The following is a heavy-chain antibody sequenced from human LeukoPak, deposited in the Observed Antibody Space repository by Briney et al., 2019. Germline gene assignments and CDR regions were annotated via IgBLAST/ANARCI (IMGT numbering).Heavy chain of an antibody. D-gene: IGHD4-17*01. J-gene: IGHJ5*02. Sequence: PGGSLRLSCAASGFTFSSYSMSWVRQAPGKGLEWVSAISGSGGSTYYADSVKGRFTISRDNSKNTLYLQMKSLRAEDTAVYYCAKNGDYEGYKWFDPWGQGTLVAVSS. CDR2: ISGSGGST. CDR3: AKNGDYEGYKWFDP. CDR1: GFTFSSYS. V-gene: IGHV3-23*01.